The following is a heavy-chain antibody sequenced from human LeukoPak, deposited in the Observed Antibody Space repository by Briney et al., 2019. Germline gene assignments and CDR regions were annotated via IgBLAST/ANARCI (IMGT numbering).Heavy chain of an antibody. Sequence: SETLSLTCTVSGGSLSSYYWSWLRQPPGKGLERIGYIYTSGSTNYNPSLKSRVTISVVTSKNQFSLKLSSVTAADTAVYYCARHRRVTRGYFDYWGQGTLVTVSS. CDR2: IYTSGST. D-gene: IGHD3-3*01. J-gene: IGHJ4*02. CDR1: GGSLSSYY. V-gene: IGHV4-4*09. CDR3: ARHRRVTRGYFDY.